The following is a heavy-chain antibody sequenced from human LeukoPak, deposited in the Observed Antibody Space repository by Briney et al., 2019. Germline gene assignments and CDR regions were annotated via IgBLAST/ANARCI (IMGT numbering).Heavy chain of an antibody. V-gene: IGHV3-9*01. Sequence: GGSLRLSCAASGFTFDDYAMHWVRQAPGKGLEWVSGISWNSGSIGYADSVKGRFTISRDNAKNSLYLQMNSLRSEDTAVYYCATLAGLERRAPAEGDDYWGQGTLVTISS. CDR1: GFTFDDYA. CDR3: ATLAGLERRAPAEGDDY. J-gene: IGHJ4*02. D-gene: IGHD1-1*01. CDR2: ISWNSGSI.